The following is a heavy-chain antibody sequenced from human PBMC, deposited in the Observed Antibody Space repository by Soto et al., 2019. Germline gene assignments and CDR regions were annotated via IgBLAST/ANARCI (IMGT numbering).Heavy chain of an antibody. V-gene: IGHV1-8*01. CDR2: MNPNSGNT. CDR1: GYTFTSYD. J-gene: IGHJ6*03. Sequence: GASVKVSCKASGYTFTSYDINWVRQATGQGLEWMGWMNPNSGNTGYAQKFQGRVTMTRNTSISTAYMELSSLRSEDTAVYYCARGGRTTGPYYYYYMDVWGKGTTVTVSS. D-gene: IGHD1-1*01. CDR3: ARGGRTTGPYYYYYMDV.